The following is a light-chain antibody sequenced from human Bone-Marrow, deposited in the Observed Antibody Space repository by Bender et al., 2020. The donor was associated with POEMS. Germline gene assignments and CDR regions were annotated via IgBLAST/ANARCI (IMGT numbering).Light chain of an antibody. Sequence: QSVLTQPPSVSGAPGQRVTISCTGSGSNIGAGYDVHWYQHLPGTAPQLLISDNFNRPSGVPDRFSGSKSDNTASLTISGLQAEDETDFYCCAYAGSGILVFGGGTKVTVV. V-gene: IGLV1-40*01. CDR3: CAYAGSGILV. CDR2: DNF. CDR1: GSNIGAGYD. J-gene: IGLJ3*02.